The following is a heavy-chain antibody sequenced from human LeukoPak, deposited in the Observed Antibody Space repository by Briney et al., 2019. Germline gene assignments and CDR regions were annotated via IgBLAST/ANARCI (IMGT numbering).Heavy chain of an antibody. J-gene: IGHJ5*01. CDR1: GGSITSVGYS. Sequence: SETLSLTCTVSGGSITSVGYSWSWVRQHPGKGLEWIGYIYYSGSTYYNPSLPSLKSRVTISADTSNNQFSLKLTSVTAADTAVFYCARGPGNWSDFWGQGTLVTVSS. V-gene: IGHV4-31*03. CDR3: ARGPGNWSDF. CDR2: IYYSGST.